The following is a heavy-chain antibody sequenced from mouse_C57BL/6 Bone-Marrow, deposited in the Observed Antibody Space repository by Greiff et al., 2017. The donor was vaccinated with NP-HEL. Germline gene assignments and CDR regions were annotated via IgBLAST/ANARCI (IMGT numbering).Heavy chain of an antibody. Sequence: VQLKESGPGLVQPSQSLSITCTVSGFSLTSYGVHWVRQSPGKGLEWLGVIWSGGSTDYNAAFISRLSISKDNSKSQVFFKMNSLQADDTAIYYCARDGYQCFYYFDYWGQGTTLTVSS. CDR1: GFSLTSYG. V-gene: IGHV2-2*01. D-gene: IGHD2-3*01. J-gene: IGHJ2*01. CDR2: IWSGGST. CDR3: ARDGYQCFYYFDY.